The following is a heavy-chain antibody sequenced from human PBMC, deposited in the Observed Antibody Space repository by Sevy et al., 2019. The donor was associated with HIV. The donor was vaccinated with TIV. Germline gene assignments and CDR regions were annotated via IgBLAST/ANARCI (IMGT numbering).Heavy chain of an antibody. J-gene: IGHJ4*02. CDR3: ARGRITMVRGVIVY. CDR2: ISSSGSTI. D-gene: IGHD3-10*01. V-gene: IGHV3-48*03. Sequence: GGSLRLSCVASGFTFSSYEMNWVRQAPGKGLEWVSYISSSGSTIYYADSVKGRFTISRDNAKNSLYLQMNSLRAEDTAVYYCARGRITMVRGVIVYWGQGTLVTVSS. CDR1: GFTFSSYE.